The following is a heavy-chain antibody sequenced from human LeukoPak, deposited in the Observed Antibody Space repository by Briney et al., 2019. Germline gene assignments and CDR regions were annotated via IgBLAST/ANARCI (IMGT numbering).Heavy chain of an antibody. V-gene: IGHV3-7*03. CDR3: ARESLLWFGELWGGFDP. Sequence: PGGSLRLSCAASGFTLSSYWMSWVRQAPGKGLEWVANIKQDGSEKYYVDSVKGRFTISRDNAKNSLYLQMNSLRAEDTAVYYCARESLLWFGELWGGFDPWGQGTLVTVSS. D-gene: IGHD3-10*01. CDR1: GFTLSSYW. J-gene: IGHJ5*02. CDR2: IKQDGSEK.